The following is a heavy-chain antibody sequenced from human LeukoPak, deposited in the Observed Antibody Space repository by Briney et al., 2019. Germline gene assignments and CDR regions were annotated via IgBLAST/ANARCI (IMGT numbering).Heavy chain of an antibody. D-gene: IGHD3-22*01. Sequence: SETLSLTCTVSGGSISSYYWTWIRQPPGKGLEWIGYIYYRGNTKYNPSLKSRVSISVDTSKNQFSLNLSSVTAADTAVYYCARLEDYYDGSGYYYHWGQGTLATVSS. J-gene: IGHJ4*02. V-gene: IGHV4-59*08. CDR2: IYYRGNT. CDR1: GGSISSYY. CDR3: ARLEDYYDGSGYYYH.